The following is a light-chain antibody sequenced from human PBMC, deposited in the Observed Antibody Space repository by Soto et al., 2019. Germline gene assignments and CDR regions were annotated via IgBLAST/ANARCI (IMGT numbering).Light chain of an antibody. V-gene: IGLV1-44*01. Sequence: QAVVTQPPSASGTPGQTVSISCSGTSSNMRTNTVNWYQHLPGTAPKLIIYSNDQRPSGVPDRFSASKSGTSASLAINGLQSADEAVYYCAAWDDSLAWVFGGGTQLTV. J-gene: IGLJ3*02. CDR1: SSNMRTNT. CDR3: AAWDDSLAWV. CDR2: SND.